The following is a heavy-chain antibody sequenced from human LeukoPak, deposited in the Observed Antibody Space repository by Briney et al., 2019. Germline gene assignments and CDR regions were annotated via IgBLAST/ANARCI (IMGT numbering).Heavy chain of an antibody. CDR2: ISSSGNTI. Sequence: GGSLRLSCAASGFTFSSYEMNWVRQAPGKGLGWVSYISSSGNTIYYADSVKGRFTISRDNAKNSLYLQMNSLRAEDTAAYYCARGYIWGSYGFDYWGQGTLVTVSS. CDR1: GFTFSSYE. V-gene: IGHV3-48*03. J-gene: IGHJ4*02. CDR3: ARGYIWGSYGFDY. D-gene: IGHD3-16*01.